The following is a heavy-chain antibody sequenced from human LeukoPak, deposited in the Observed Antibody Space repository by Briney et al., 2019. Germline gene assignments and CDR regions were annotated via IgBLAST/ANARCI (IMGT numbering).Heavy chain of an antibody. V-gene: IGHV3-33*01. CDR1: GFTFSYYG. CDR3: ARDADTSEFFSWLDL. J-gene: IGHJ5*02. Sequence: GGSLRLSCAASGFTFSYYGMQWVRQAPGKGLEWVALIWHDGGKRYYADSVKGRFTVSRDNSKNTLYLQMTTLRAEDTAVYYCARDADTSEFFSWLDLWGQGTLVTVSS. D-gene: IGHD3-22*01. CDR2: IWHDGGKR.